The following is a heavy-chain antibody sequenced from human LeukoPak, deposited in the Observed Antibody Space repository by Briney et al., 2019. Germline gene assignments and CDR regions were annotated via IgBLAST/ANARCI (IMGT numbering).Heavy chain of an antibody. V-gene: IGHV3-33*01. CDR1: GFTFSYYG. CDR3: ARDADTSEFFSWLDL. J-gene: IGHJ5*02. Sequence: GGSLRLSCAASGFTFSYYGMQWVRQAPGKGLEWVALIWHDGGKRYYADSVKGRFTVSRDNSKNTLYLQMTTLRAEDTAVYYCARDADTSEFFSWLDLWGQGTLVTVSS. D-gene: IGHD3-22*01. CDR2: IWHDGGKR.